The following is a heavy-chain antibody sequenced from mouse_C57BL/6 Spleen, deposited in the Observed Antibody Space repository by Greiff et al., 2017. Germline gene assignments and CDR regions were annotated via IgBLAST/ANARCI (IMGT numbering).Heavy chain of an antibody. V-gene: IGHV3-6*01. CDR1: GYSITSGYY. CDR3: AREGGTRYFDV. D-gene: IGHD3-3*01. Sequence: EVQLQESGPGLVKPSQSLSLTCSVTGYSITSGYYWNWIRQFPGNKLEWMGYISYDGSNNYNPSLKNRISITRDTSKNQFFLKLNSVTTEDTATYYCAREGGTRYFDVWGTETTVTASS. CDR2: ISYDGSN. J-gene: IGHJ1*03.